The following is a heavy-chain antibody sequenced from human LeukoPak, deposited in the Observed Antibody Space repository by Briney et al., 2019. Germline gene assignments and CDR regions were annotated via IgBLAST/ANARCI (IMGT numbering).Heavy chain of an antibody. D-gene: IGHD2-8*01. CDR1: GGSISSGGYY. J-gene: IGHJ4*02. CDR3: ARGLQTWSRDPFDC. V-gene: IGHV4-30-2*01. Sequence: PSQTLSLTCTVSGGSISSGGYYWSWIRQPPGKGLEWIGCIYHSGSTYYNPSLKSRVTLSIDTSKNQFFLTLRSVTAADTAVYYCARGLQTWSRDPFDCWGQGNLVTVSS. CDR2: IYHSGST.